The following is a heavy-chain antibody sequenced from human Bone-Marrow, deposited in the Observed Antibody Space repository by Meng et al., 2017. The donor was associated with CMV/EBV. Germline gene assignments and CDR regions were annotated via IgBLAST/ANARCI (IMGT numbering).Heavy chain of an antibody. J-gene: IGHJ1*01. CDR1: GFTFSSYS. CDR3: ARDSGSSSWPNFQH. D-gene: IGHD6-13*01. Sequence: GGSLRLSCAASGFTFSSYSMNWVRQAPGKGLEWVSSISSSSSYIYYADSVKGRFTISRDNAKNSLYLQMNSLRAEDTAVYYCARDSGSSSWPNFQHWGQGTLVTVSS. V-gene: IGHV3-21*04. CDR2: ISSSSSYI.